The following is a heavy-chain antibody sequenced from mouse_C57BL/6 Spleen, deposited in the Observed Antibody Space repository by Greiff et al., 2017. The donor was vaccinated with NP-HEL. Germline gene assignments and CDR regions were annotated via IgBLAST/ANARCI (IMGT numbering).Heavy chain of an antibody. CDR2: IYPGDGDT. D-gene: IGHD1-1*01. CDR1: GYAFSSYW. J-gene: IGHJ2*01. Sequence: QVQLQQSGAELVKPGASVKISCKASGYAFSSYWMNWVKQRPGKGLEWIGQIYPGDGDTNYNGKFKGKATLTADKSSSTAYMQLSSLPSEDSAVYFCARSEYYGSSYVCDYWGQGTTLTVSS. CDR3: ARSEYYGSSYVCDY. V-gene: IGHV1-80*01.